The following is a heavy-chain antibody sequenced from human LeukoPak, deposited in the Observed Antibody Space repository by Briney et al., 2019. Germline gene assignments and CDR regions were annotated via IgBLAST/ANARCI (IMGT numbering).Heavy chain of an antibody. CDR2: IYHSGST. CDR3: AGSSSSWYFGFDY. CDR1: GGSISSSNW. D-gene: IGHD6-13*01. J-gene: IGHJ4*02. Sequence: SGTLSLTCAVSGGSISSSNWWSWVRQPPGKGLEWIGEIYHSGSTNYNPSLKSRVTISVDKSKNQFSLKLSSVTAADTAVYYCAGSSSSWYFGFDYWGQGTLVTVSS. V-gene: IGHV4-4*02.